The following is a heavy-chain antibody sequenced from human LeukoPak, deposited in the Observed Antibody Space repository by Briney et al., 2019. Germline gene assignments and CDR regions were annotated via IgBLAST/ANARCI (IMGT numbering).Heavy chain of an antibody. CDR2: IYYSGST. CDR3: ARDRNREDYSGSYGWFDP. Sequence: SETLSLTCTVSGGSISSYYWSWIRQPPGKGLEWIGYIYYSGSTNYNPSLKSRVTISVDTSKNQFSLKLSSVTAADTAVYYCARDRNREDYSGSYGWFDPWGQGTLVTVSS. V-gene: IGHV4-59*01. D-gene: IGHD1-26*01. CDR1: GGSISSYY. J-gene: IGHJ5*02.